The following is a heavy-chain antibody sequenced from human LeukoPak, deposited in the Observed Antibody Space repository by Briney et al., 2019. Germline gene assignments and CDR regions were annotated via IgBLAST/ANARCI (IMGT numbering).Heavy chain of an antibody. J-gene: IGHJ4*02. Sequence: ASVKVSCKASGYTFTSYGISWVRQAPGRDLEWMGWISAYNGNTNYAQRLQGRVTMTTDTSTATAYMELRSLRSDGTAVYYCARDQETDVGATGAYWGQGTLVTVSS. V-gene: IGHV1-18*01. CDR1: GYTFTSYG. D-gene: IGHD1-26*01. CDR3: ARDQETDVGATGAY. CDR2: ISAYNGNT.